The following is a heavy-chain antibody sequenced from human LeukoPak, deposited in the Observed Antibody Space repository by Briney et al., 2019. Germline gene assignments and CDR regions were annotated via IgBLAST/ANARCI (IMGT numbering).Heavy chain of an antibody. J-gene: IGHJ3*02. D-gene: IGHD3-22*01. CDR1: GGSISSSDYY. CDR3: ARNVGRVVVVALHGAFDI. CDR2: IDYSGAT. Sequence: SETLSLTCTVSGGSISSSDYYWGWIRLPPGQGLEWIGSIDYSGATYSNPSLKSRVTISVDKSKNQFSLKLSSVTAADTAVYYCARNVGRVVVVALHGAFDIWGQGTMVTVSS. V-gene: IGHV4-39*07.